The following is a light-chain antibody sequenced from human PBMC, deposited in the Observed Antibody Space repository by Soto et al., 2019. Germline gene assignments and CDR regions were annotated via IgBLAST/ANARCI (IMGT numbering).Light chain of an antibody. J-gene: IGKJ1*01. V-gene: IGKV3-15*01. Sequence: EIVMTQSPATLSVSPGERATLSCRASQGVKDYVAWFQQKPGQAPRLLIYGASTRATGVPARFSGSGSGTEFTLSISSLQSEDFAVYYCQQYNTWPRTFGQGTKVETK. CDR1: QGVKDY. CDR2: GAS. CDR3: QQYNTWPRT.